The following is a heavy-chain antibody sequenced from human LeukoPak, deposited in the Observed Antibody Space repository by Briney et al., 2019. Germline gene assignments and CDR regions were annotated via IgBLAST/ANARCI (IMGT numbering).Heavy chain of an antibody. CDR2: MNPNSGNT. V-gene: IGHV1-8*01. CDR1: GYTFTSYD. D-gene: IGHD2-8*01. Sequence: ASVKVSCKASGYTFTSYDINWVRQATGQGLEWMGWMNPNSGNTGYAQKFQGRVTMTRNTSISTAYMELSSLRSEDTAVYYCARGRDIVLMVYASPSRYFDYWGQGTLVTVPS. CDR3: ARGRDIVLMVYASPSRYFDY. J-gene: IGHJ4*02.